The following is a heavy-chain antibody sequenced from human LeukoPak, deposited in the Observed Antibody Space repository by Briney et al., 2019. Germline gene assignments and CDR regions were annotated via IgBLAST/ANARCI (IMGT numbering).Heavy chain of an antibody. Sequence: GGSLRLSCLASGFTFSSHAMSCVRQAPGKGLEWVSAISGSGGNTYYADSVKGRFTISRDNSKSTLYVQMNSLRAEDTAVYYCAKEVKIAATGENWFDPWGQGTLVTVSS. D-gene: IGHD6-13*01. V-gene: IGHV3-23*01. CDR3: AKEVKIAATGENWFDP. CDR2: ISGSGGNT. CDR1: GFTFSSHA. J-gene: IGHJ5*02.